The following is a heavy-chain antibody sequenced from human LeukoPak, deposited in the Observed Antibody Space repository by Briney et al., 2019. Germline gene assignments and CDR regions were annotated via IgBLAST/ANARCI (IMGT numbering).Heavy chain of an antibody. CDR2: INPNSGGT. CDR3: ARVFGTYYYDSSGYYYTIPHQNYFDY. Sequence: ASVKVSCKASGYTFTGYYMHWVRQAPGQGLEWMGRINPNSGGTNYAQKFQGRVTMTRDTSISTANMELSRLRSDDTAVYYCARVFGTYYYDSSGYYYTIPHQNYFDYWGQGTLVTVSS. D-gene: IGHD3-22*01. J-gene: IGHJ4*02. CDR1: GYTFTGYY. V-gene: IGHV1-2*06.